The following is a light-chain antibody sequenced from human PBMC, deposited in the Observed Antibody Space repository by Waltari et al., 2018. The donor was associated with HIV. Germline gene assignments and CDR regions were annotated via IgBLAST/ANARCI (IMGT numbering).Light chain of an antibody. J-gene: IGLJ3*02. CDR1: TSDFATFDF. CDR3: SSYSARGFVA. CDR2: EVY. Sequence: HSALTQPASVSGSPGQSITISCTGPTSDFATFDFVSWYQQSPGRAPTLFIFEVYFPPSGVSQRFSGSKSGDTASLTISALRAEDEADYFCSSYSARGFVAFGGGTKVTVL. V-gene: IGLV2-14*01.